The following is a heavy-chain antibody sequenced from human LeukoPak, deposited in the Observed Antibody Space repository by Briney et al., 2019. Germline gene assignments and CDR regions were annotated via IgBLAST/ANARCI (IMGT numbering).Heavy chain of an antibody. J-gene: IGHJ6*03. D-gene: IGHD3-22*01. Sequence: GGSLRLSCAASGFTFSSYSMNWVRQAPGKGLEWVAVISYDGSNKYYADSVKGRFTISRDNSKNTLYLQMNSLRAEDTAVYYCAKQDSSGYSPYYYYYMDVWGKGTTVTVSS. V-gene: IGHV3-30*18. CDR3: AKQDSSGYSPYYYYYMDV. CDR2: ISYDGSNK. CDR1: GFTFSSYS.